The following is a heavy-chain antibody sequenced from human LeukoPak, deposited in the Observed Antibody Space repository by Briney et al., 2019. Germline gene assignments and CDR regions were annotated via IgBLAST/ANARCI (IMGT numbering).Heavy chain of an antibody. J-gene: IGHJ3*02. Sequence: SETLSLTCAVYGGSFSGYYWSWIRQPAGKGLEWIGRISSSGSTNYNPSLKSRVTISVDTSKNQFSLKLSSVTAADTAVYFCARGPYSYDSSGAFDIWGQGTMVTVSS. CDR1: GGSFSGYY. V-gene: IGHV4-59*10. D-gene: IGHD3-22*01. CDR2: ISSSGST. CDR3: ARGPYSYDSSGAFDI.